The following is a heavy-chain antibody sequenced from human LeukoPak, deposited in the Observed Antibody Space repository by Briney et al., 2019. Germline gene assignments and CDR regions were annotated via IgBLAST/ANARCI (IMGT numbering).Heavy chain of an antibody. CDR2: ISAYNGNR. CDR3: ARALVDGYKELGY. J-gene: IGHJ4*02. CDR1: GYTFTTYG. Sequence: GSVKVSCKASGYTFTTYGITWVRQAPGQGLEWMGWISAYNGNRNYAQKLQGRVTMTTDTSTSTAYMELRSLRPDDTAVYYCARALVDGYKELGYWGQGTLVTVSS. D-gene: IGHD5-24*01. V-gene: IGHV1-18*01.